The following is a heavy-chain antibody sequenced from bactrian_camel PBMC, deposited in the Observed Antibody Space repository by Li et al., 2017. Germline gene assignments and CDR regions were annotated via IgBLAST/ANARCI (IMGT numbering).Heavy chain of an antibody. Sequence: HVQLVESGGGSVQAGGPLRLSCVYSGGNGYPVCMAWFHQPPGKEREGVAAIDSYGNAEYSDSVKGRFTITKDSAKNTLYLQMNSLKPEDTAMYYCAADSVADCTVPIGGFWGQGTQVTVS. CDR3: AADSVADCTVPIGGF. CDR2: IDSYGNA. D-gene: IGHD6*01. V-gene: IGHV3S53*01. J-gene: IGHJ6*01. CDR1: GGNGYPVC.